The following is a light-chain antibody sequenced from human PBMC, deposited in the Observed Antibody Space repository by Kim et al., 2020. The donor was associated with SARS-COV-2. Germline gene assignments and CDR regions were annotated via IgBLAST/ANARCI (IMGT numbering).Light chain of an antibody. CDR1: SSNIGSYNY. CDR3: SSFTTHSTLV. J-gene: IGLJ3*02. CDR2: DVN. Sequence: QSALTQPASVSGSPGQSITISCSGTSSNIGSYNYVSWYQQHPGKAPKLMIYDVNKRPSGVSNRFSGSKSGNTASLTISGLQAEDEAEYYCSSFTTHSTLVFGGGTQLTVL. V-gene: IGLV2-14*03.